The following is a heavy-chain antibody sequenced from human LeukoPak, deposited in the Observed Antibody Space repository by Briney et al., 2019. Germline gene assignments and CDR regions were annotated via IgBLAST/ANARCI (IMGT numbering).Heavy chain of an antibody. CDR2: IYSGGST. Sequence: PGGSLRLSCAASGFTVSSNYISWVRQAPGKGLEWVSVIYSGGSTYYADSVKGRFHTSKDNSKNTTYLQMNSLMAEDPAVYYCVRAPSHLEGFPFDYWGQGTLVTVSS. CDR3: VRAPSHLEGFPFDY. J-gene: IGHJ4*02. CDR1: GFTVSSNY. V-gene: IGHV3-53*01. D-gene: IGHD1-1*01.